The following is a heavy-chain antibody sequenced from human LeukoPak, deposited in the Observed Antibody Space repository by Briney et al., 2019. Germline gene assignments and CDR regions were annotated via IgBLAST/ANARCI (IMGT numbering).Heavy chain of an antibody. CDR1: GGSISSGGYY. J-gene: IGHJ3*02. CDR2: IYYSGST. V-gene: IGHV4-31*03. Sequence: SSETLSLTCTVSGGSISSGGYYWSWSRQHPGRGLEWIGYIYYSGSTYYNPSLKSRVTISVYTSKNQFSLKLSSVTAADTAVYYCASEGSINAFDIWGQGTMVTVSS. D-gene: IGHD3-3*02. CDR3: ASEGSINAFDI.